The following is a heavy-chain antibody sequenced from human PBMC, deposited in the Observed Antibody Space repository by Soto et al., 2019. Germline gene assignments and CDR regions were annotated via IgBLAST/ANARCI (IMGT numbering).Heavy chain of an antibody. CDR3: AKRPVGSSSWYWAFGN. CDR1: GFTFSSYG. D-gene: IGHD6-13*01. J-gene: IGHJ4*02. Sequence: QVQLVESGGGVVQPGRSLRLSCAASGFTFSSYGMHWVRQAPGKGLEWVAVISYDGSNKYYADSVKGRFTISRDNSKNTLYLQMNSLRAEDTAVYYSAKRPVGSSSWYWAFGNWGQGTLVTVCS. V-gene: IGHV3-30*18. CDR2: ISYDGSNK.